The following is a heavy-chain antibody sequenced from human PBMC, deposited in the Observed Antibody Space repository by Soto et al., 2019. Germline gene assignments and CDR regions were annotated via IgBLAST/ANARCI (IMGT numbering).Heavy chain of an antibody. Sequence: GGSLRLSCAASGFTFSSYGMHWVRQAPGKGLEWVAVIWYDGSNKYYADSVKGRFTISRDNSKNTLYLQMNSLRAEDTAVYYCARGISPSYYDILTGYPFHYHGMDVWGQGTTVTVSS. J-gene: IGHJ6*02. CDR3: ARGISPSYYDILTGYPFHYHGMDV. D-gene: IGHD3-9*01. CDR1: GFTFSSYG. V-gene: IGHV3-33*01. CDR2: IWYDGSNK.